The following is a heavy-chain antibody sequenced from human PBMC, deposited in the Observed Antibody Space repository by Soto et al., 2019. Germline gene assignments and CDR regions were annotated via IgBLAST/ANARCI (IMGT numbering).Heavy chain of an antibody. Sequence: HPGGSLRLSCAASGFTFDDYAMHWVRQAPGKGLEWVSGISWNSGSIGYADSVKGRFTISRDNAKNSLYLQMNSLRAEDTALYYCATAAAISDYYYYYMDVWGKGTTVTVSS. D-gene: IGHD2-2*01. CDR1: GFTFDDYA. CDR3: ATAAAISDYYYYYMDV. CDR2: ISWNSGSI. J-gene: IGHJ6*03. V-gene: IGHV3-9*01.